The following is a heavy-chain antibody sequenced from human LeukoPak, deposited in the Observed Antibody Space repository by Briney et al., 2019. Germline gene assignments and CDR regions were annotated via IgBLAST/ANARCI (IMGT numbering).Heavy chain of an antibody. J-gene: IGHJ6*02. V-gene: IGHV5-51*01. CDR1: GYSFTSYW. CDR3: ARRFRGIYYYYGVDV. D-gene: IGHD3-10*01. CDR2: IYPGDSDT. Sequence: GESLKISCKGSGYSFTSYWIGWVRQMPGKGLEWMGIIYPGDSDTRYSPSFQGQVTISADKSISTAYLQWSSLKASDTAMYYCARRFRGIYYYYGVDVWGQGTTVTVSS.